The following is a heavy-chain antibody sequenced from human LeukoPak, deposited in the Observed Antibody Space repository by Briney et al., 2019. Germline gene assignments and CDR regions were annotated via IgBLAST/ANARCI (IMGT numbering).Heavy chain of an antibody. Sequence: GGSLRLSCAASIFTFWNYWMLWVRQSPGKGLVWVSRIYTDGSDTTYADSVKGRCTISRDNAKNTLYLQMNSLRAEDTAVYYCARLVPGGTRYLDSWGQGTLVTVSS. V-gene: IGHV3-74*01. J-gene: IGHJ4*02. D-gene: IGHD2-8*02. CDR1: IFTFWNYW. CDR3: ARLVPGGTRYLDS. CDR2: IYTDGSDT.